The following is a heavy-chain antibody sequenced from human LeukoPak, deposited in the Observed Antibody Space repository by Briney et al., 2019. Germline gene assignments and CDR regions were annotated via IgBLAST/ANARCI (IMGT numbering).Heavy chain of an antibody. CDR3: AKSFSSPNWFDP. Sequence: GGSLRLSCAASGFTFSSYAMSWVRQAPGKGLEWVSAISGSGGSTYYADSVKGRFTISRDNAKSSLYLQMNSLRAEDTAVYYCAKSFSSPNWFDPWGQGTLVTVSS. V-gene: IGHV3-23*01. J-gene: IGHJ5*02. CDR2: ISGSGGST. CDR1: GFTFSSYA. D-gene: IGHD6-13*01.